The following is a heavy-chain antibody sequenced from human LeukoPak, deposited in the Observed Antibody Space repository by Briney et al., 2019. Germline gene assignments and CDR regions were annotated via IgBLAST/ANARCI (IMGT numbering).Heavy chain of an antibody. CDR2: YYNSGST. J-gene: IGHJ3*02. D-gene: IGHD3-22*01. CDR1: GGSTSYNC. V-gene: IGHV4-59*08. Sequence: PSETLSLTCTVSGGSTSYNCWSWMRQPPGKGLEWIGTYYNSGSTNYDPSLKSRATISIDTSKNQFSLKLSSVTAADTAVYYCVGTKQWLSFDIWGQGTMVTVSS. CDR3: VGTKQWLSFDI.